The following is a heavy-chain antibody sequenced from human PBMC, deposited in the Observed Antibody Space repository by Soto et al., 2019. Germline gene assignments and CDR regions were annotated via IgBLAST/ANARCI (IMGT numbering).Heavy chain of an antibody. CDR1: GGSISSTNHY. CDR3: ASDRRVTWVYY. D-gene: IGHD5-18*01. Sequence: SETLSLTCTVSGGSISSTNHYWGWIRQPPGKGLEWIGSIYYSGSTYYNPSLKSRVTISVDTSKNQFSLKLSSVTAADTAVYYCASDRRVTWVYYWGQGTLVTVSS. V-gene: IGHV4-39*01. J-gene: IGHJ4*02. CDR2: IYYSGST.